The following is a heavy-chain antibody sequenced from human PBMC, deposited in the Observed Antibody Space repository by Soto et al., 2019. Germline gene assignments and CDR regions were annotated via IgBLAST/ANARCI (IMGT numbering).Heavy chain of an antibody. D-gene: IGHD3-10*01. CDR2: LSGSGSIK. Sequence: GGSLRLSCAASGLTFSSYAMHWVRQAPGKGLEWISSLSGSGSIKHYADSVKGRFTISRDNSRNTLFLQMDSLRGEDTAMYYCAKAGSSKVFWGQGTLVTVSS. J-gene: IGHJ4*02. CDR1: GLTFSSYA. CDR3: AKAGSSKVF. V-gene: IGHV3-23*01.